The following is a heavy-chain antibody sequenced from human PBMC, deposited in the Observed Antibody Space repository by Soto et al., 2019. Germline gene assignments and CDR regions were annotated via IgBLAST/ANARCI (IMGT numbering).Heavy chain of an antibody. CDR1: GFSLSTSGVG. CDR3: AHSLAPRIFDF. J-gene: IGHJ4*02. Sequence: QITLKESCPTPVKPTQTLRLTCPFSGFSLSTSGVGVGWISPPPGKSLECLALIYWDNGKRYSASLKRRLTTTKDTSKNQVVLTLTNMDPVETATYYCAHSLAPRIFDFCGQGTLVTDSS. CDR2: IYWDNGK. V-gene: IGHV2-5*02.